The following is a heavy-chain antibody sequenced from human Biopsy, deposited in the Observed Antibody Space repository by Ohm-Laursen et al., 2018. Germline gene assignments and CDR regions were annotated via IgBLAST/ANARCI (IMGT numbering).Heavy chain of an antibody. CDR3: ARGPHSGSHSCFDY. CDR2: IIPMFGTA. CDR1: GGTFINYA. Sequence: PSVKVSCKASGGTFINYAISWVRQAPGQGLEWMGGIIPMFGTANYAQMFQGRVTISADESTSTSYMELSSLTTEDTAIYYCARGPHSGSHSCFDYWGRGTLVTVSS. D-gene: IGHD1-26*01. V-gene: IGHV1-69*01. J-gene: IGHJ4*02.